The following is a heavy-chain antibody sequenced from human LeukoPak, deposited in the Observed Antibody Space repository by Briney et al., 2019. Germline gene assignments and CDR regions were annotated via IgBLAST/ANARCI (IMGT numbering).Heavy chain of an antibody. J-gene: IGHJ3*02. CDR1: AXPITSYY. Sequence: SETLSLTCTVSAXPITSYYWSWIRQPPGKGREWIGYIYYSGGTNYNPSLKSRVAISVDTPKNQVSLRLSSVTAADTAVYYCARGGSIVGATPHDAFDIWGQGTVVTVS. D-gene: IGHD1-26*01. CDR3: ARGGSIVGATPHDAFDI. CDR2: IYYSGGT. V-gene: IGHV4-59*01.